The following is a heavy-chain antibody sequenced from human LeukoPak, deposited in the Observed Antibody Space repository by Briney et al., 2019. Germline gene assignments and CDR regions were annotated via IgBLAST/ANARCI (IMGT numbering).Heavy chain of an antibody. Sequence: SETLSLTCTVSGGSISSHYWSWLRQPPGKGLEWIGYIYYSGSTNYNPSLKSRVTISVDTSKNQFSLKLSSVTAADTAVYYCARGTGDYYYMDVWGKGTTVTVSS. J-gene: IGHJ6*03. CDR3: ARGTGDYYYMDV. V-gene: IGHV4-59*11. D-gene: IGHD1-14*01. CDR2: IYYSGST. CDR1: GGSISSHY.